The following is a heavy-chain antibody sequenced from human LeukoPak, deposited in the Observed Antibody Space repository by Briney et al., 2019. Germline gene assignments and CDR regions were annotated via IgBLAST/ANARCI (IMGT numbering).Heavy chain of an antibody. V-gene: IGHV4-59*01. J-gene: IGHJ4*02. CDR1: GGSLSSSY. CDR2: IYYSGST. D-gene: IGHD6-19*01. Sequence: PSETPSLTCTVSGGSLSSSYWSWIRQPPGKGLEWIGYIYYSGSTNYNPSLKSRVTRSVDTSKSQFSLKPSSVTAADTAVYYCAGGTGQWLVFDYWGQRTLVTVSS. CDR3: AGGTGQWLVFDY.